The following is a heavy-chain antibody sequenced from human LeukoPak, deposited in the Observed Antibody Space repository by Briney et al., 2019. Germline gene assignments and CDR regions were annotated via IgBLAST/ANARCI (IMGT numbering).Heavy chain of an antibody. Sequence: GGSLRLPCAASGFTFSSYAMSWVRQAPGKGLEWVSAISGSGGSTYYADSVKGRFTISRDNSKNTLYLQMNSLRAEDTAVYYCAKARRFYASSVDYFDYWGQGTLVTVSS. CDR2: ISGSGGST. D-gene: IGHD3-22*01. CDR1: GFTFSSYA. V-gene: IGHV3-23*01. J-gene: IGHJ4*02. CDR3: AKARRFYASSVDYFDY.